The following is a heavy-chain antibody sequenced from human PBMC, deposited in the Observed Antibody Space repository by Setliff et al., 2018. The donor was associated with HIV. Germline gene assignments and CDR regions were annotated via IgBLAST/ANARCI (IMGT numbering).Heavy chain of an antibody. V-gene: IGHV4-39*01. Sequence: SETLSLTCTVSGGSFTSRSYYWGWIRQPPGKGLEWIGSIFYSGITYYNPSPKSRVTISVDTSKNQFSLNLTPVTAADTAVYYCARSKTFYDFWGGYYTHGAFKIWGLGTMVTVSS. J-gene: IGHJ3*02. D-gene: IGHD3-3*01. CDR3: ARSKTFYDFWGGYYTHGAFKI. CDR1: GGSFTSRSYY. CDR2: IFYSGIT.